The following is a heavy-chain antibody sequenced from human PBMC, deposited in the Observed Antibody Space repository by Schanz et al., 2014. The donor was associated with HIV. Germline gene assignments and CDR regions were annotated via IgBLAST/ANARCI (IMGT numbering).Heavy chain of an antibody. Sequence: VQLVESGGRVVQPGRSLRLSCAASGFTFSSYAMNWVRQPPGKGLVWVSRINNDGSTTTYADSVKGRFTISRDNAKNTLYLQMNSLRAEDTAVYYCARETVNYYYGMDVWGQGTTVTVSS. CDR2: INNDGSTT. J-gene: IGHJ6*02. D-gene: IGHD4-4*01. V-gene: IGHV3-74*01. CDR1: GFTFSSYA. CDR3: ARETVNYYYGMDV.